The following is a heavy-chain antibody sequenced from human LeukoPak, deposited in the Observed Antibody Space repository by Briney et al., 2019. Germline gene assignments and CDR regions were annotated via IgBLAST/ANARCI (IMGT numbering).Heavy chain of an antibody. V-gene: IGHV4-4*02. CDR1: GGSIHTTNW. Sequence: KTSGTLSLTCAVSGGSIHTTNWWSWVRPPPGKGLEWIGEVHLSGASNYNPSLKSRVSMSIDKSRNQLSLELTSVTAADTAIYYCARESGAFSPFGFWGQGTLVTVSS. CDR2: VHLSGAS. CDR3: ARESGAFSPFGF. D-gene: IGHD1-26*01. J-gene: IGHJ4*02.